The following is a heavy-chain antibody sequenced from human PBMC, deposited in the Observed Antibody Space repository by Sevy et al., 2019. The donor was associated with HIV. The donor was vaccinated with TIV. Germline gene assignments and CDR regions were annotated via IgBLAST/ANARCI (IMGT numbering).Heavy chain of an antibody. CDR3: ARDKTILEGRYGMDV. J-gene: IGHJ6*02. Sequence: GGSLRLSCAASGFSSSDYNMNWVRQAPGKGLEWVSFIGSGSGYIYYADSMKGRFTISRDNAKNSLYLQLNSLRAEDTAVYYCARDKTILEGRYGMDVWGQGTTVTVSS. V-gene: IGHV3-21*01. D-gene: IGHD3-3*01. CDR2: IGSGSGYI. CDR1: GFSSSDYN.